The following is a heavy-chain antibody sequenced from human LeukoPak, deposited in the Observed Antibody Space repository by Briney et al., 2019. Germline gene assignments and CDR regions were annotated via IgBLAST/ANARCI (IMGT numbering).Heavy chain of an antibody. Sequence: GGSLRLSCAASGFTFSSYAMHWVRQAPGKGLEWVAVISYDGSNKYYAGSVKGRFTISRDNSKNTLYLQMNSLRAADTAIYYCSKDLTYYDFWSVPDYWGQGTLVTVSS. CDR1: GFTFSSYA. CDR2: ISYDGSNK. V-gene: IGHV3-30-3*01. D-gene: IGHD3-3*01. CDR3: SKDLTYYDFWSVPDY. J-gene: IGHJ4*02.